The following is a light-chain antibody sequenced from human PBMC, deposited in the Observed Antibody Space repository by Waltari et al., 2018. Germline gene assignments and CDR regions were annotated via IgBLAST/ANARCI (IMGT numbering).Light chain of an antibody. Sequence: QSVLTQAPSVSGTPGQRFTISCSGTNYNIGMCSVNWYQQVPGMSPKLLIYSNDQRPSGVPDRFSGSKSGTSASLAISGLQSEDEADYYCATWDGRVNGVLFGGGTKVTVL. CDR2: SND. V-gene: IGLV1-44*01. CDR1: NYNIGMCS. CDR3: ATWDGRVNGVL. J-gene: IGLJ2*01.